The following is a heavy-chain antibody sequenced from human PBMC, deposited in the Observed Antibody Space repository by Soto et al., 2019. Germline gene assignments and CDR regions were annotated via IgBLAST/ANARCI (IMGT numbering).Heavy chain of an antibody. Sequence: PGESLKISCKGSGCSFTSYWIGWVRQMPGKGLEWMGIIYPGDSDTRYSPSFQGQVTISADKSISTAYLQWSSLKASDTAMYYCARSQDDFWSGPTRNYYSYSGMDVWGQGTTVT. CDR2: IYPGDSDT. V-gene: IGHV5-51*01. CDR3: ARSQDDFWSGPTRNYYSYSGMDV. D-gene: IGHD3-3*01. J-gene: IGHJ6*02. CDR1: GCSFTSYW.